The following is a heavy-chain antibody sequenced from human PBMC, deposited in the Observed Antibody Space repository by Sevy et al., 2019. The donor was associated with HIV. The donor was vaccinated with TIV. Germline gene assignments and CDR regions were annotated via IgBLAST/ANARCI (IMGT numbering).Heavy chain of an antibody. V-gene: IGHV4-61*01. CDR3: ARAGIAVAGSLGTYFQH. Sequence: SETLSLTCTVSGGSVSSGSYYWSWIRQPPGKGLEWIGYIYYSGSTNYNPSLKSRVPISVDTSKNQFSLKLSSVTAADTAVYYCARAGIAVAGSLGTYFQHWGQGTLVTVSS. CDR1: GGSVSSGSYY. D-gene: IGHD6-19*01. J-gene: IGHJ1*01. CDR2: IYYSGST.